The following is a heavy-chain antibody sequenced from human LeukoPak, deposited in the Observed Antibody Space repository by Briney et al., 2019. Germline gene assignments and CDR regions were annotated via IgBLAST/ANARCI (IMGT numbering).Heavy chain of an antibody. CDR3: AKGPDYDML. J-gene: IGHJ4*02. CDR1: GFTFDDYA. V-gene: IGHV3-43D*03. CDR2: ISWDGGST. D-gene: IGHD3-9*01. Sequence: GGSLRLSCAASGFTFDDYAMHWVRQAPGKGLEWVSLISWDGGSTYYADSVKGRFTISRDNSKNTLYLQMNSLRAEDTAVYYCAKGPDYDMLWGQGTLVTVSS.